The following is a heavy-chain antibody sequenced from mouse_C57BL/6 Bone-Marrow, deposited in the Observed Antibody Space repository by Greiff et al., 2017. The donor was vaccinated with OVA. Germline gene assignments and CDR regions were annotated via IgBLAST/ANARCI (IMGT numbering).Heavy chain of an antibody. CDR2: IHPNSGST. J-gene: IGHJ2*01. V-gene: IGHV1-64*01. CDR3: ARPYDGYYVGY. Sequence: QVQLQQPGAELVKPGASVKLSCKASGYTFTSYWMHWVKQRPGQGLEWIGMIHPNSGSTNYNEKFKSKATLTVDKSSSTAYMQLSSLTSEDSAVYYCARPYDGYYVGYWGKGTTLTVSS. D-gene: IGHD2-3*01. CDR1: GYTFTSYW.